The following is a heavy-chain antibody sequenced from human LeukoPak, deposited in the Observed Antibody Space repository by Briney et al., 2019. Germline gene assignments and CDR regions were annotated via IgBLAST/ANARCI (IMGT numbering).Heavy chain of an antibody. V-gene: IGHV3-23*01. CDR2: TVAGYTEI. CDR3: VKDFCRGGNCPFPFFDS. D-gene: IGHD4-23*01. Sequence: GGSLRLSCVAFGFTISGHAMSWVRQAPAKGLEWVAITVAGYTEIHYADSVRGRFNISRDDSSNTLSLQMNSLRADDTGTYFCVKDFCRGGNCPFPFFDSWGQGTVVTVSS. J-gene: IGHJ4*02. CDR1: GFTISGHA.